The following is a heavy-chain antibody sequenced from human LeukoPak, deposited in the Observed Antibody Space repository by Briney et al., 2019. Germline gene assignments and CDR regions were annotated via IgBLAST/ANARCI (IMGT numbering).Heavy chain of an antibody. J-gene: IGHJ3*02. CDR3: ARDGKRAFDI. CDR2: INPNSGGT. Sequence: PGASVTVSCKASGYTFTDYYMHWVRQAPGQGFEWMGWINPNSGGTNYAQKFQGRVTMTRDTSITTAYMELSRLTSDDTALYYCARDGKRAFDIWGQGTMVTVSS. CDR1: GYTFTDYY. V-gene: IGHV1-2*02.